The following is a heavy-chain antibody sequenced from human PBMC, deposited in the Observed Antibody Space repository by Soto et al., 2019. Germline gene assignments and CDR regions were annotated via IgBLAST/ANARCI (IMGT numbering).Heavy chain of an antibody. CDR1: GGTFSSYA. CDR3: ARPSGKIVVVAASKGYYGMDV. D-gene: IGHD2-15*01. CDR2: IIPIFGTA. Sequence: SVKVSCKASGGTFSSYAISWVRQAPGQGLEWMGGIIPIFGTANYAQKFQGRVTITADKSTSTAYMELSSLRPEDTAVYYCARPSGKIVVVAASKGYYGMDVWGQGTTVTVSS. V-gene: IGHV1-69*06. J-gene: IGHJ6*02.